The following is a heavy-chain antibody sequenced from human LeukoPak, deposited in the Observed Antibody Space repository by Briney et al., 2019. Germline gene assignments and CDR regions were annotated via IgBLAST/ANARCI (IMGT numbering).Heavy chain of an antibody. CDR1: GGSFSGYY. D-gene: IGHD5-12*01. CDR2: INHSGST. J-gene: IGHJ4*02. V-gene: IGHV4-34*01. CDR3: ARPTGYSGYDFVY. Sequence: SETLSLTCAVYGGSFSGYYWSWIRQPPGKGLEWSGEINHSGSTNYNPSLKSRVTISVDTSKNQFSLKLSSVTAADTAVYYCARPTGYSGYDFVYWGQGTLVTVSS.